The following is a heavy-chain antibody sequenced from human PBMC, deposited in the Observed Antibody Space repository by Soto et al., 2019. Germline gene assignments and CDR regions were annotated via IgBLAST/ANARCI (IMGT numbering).Heavy chain of an antibody. CDR3: ERDMAGARRECDM. D-gene: IGHD1-26*01. CDR2: INAGNGNT. CDR1: GFNFNYFS. V-gene: IGHV1-3*01. Sequence: QVQLVQSGAEVKRPGASVKLSCKASGFNFNYFSIHWVRQGPGHRLEWMGWINAGNGNTKYSEKLRISVSLIRDSYASTVYSELSAFRFEDTAVYYCERDMAGARRECDMWGQGTVVTVS. J-gene: IGHJ3*02.